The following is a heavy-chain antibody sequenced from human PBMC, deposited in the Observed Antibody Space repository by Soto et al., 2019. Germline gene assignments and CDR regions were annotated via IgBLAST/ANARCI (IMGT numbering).Heavy chain of an antibody. CDR3: ARVMATSQIDP. CDR1: GYPFTRYT. Sequence: ASVKVSCQASGYPFTRYTMNWLRQSPVQRLEWMGWMNPDNGNTKSSQKFKERVIITRDTSESTAYMDLSSMRSEDKAVYNCARVMATSQIDPWGQGTLITVSS. V-gene: IGHV1-3*01. CDR2: MNPDNGNT. D-gene: IGHD3-10*01. J-gene: IGHJ5*02.